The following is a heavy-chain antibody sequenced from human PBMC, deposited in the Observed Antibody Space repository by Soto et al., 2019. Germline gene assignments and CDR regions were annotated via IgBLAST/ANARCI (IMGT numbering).Heavy chain of an antibody. J-gene: IGHJ3*02. Sequence: GGSLRLSCAASGFTFSSYEMNWVRQAPGKGLEWVSYISSSGSTIYYADSVKGRFTISRDNAKNSLYLQMNSLRAEDTAVYYCARNLYYDSSGYYYLRAFDIWGQGTMVTVSS. CDR3: ARNLYYDSSGYYYLRAFDI. V-gene: IGHV3-48*03. D-gene: IGHD3-22*01. CDR2: ISSSGSTI. CDR1: GFTFSSYE.